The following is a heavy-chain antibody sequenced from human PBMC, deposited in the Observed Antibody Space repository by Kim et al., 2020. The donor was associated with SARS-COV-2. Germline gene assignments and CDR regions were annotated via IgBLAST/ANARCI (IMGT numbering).Heavy chain of an antibody. CDR3: ARVGSTVAAGSIDY. J-gene: IGHJ4*02. V-gene: IGHV3-11*01. D-gene: IGHD6-13*01. Sequence: ADPVKGRFTNSRDNDKNPLSLQINSLRAEDTAVYYCARVGSTVAAGSIDYWGQGTLVTVSS.